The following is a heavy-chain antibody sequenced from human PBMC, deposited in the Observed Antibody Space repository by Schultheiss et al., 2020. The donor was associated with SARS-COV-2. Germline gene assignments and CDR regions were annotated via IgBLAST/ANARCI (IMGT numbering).Heavy chain of an antibody. CDR2: IYPGDSDT. D-gene: IGHD3-9*01. Sequence: GGSLRLSCKASGYSFSKYWIAWVRQKPETGLEWMGIIYPGDSDTRYSPSFQGQVTISADKSISTAYLQWSSLKASDTAMYYCARLIYDILTGYQPYNWFDPWGQGTLVTVSS. CDR1: GYSFSKYW. J-gene: IGHJ5*02. CDR3: ARLIYDILTGYQPYNWFDP. V-gene: IGHV5-51*01.